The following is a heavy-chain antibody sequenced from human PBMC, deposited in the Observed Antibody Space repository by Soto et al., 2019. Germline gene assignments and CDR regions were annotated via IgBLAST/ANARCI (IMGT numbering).Heavy chain of an antibody. J-gene: IGHJ6*02. V-gene: IGHV3-23*01. CDR3: ANRGSRISFFGVAPNYYYYALDV. Sequence: PGGSLRLSCAASGFTSSSYAMSWVRQAPGKGLEWVSTISGRGISGSGGSTYYADSVKGRFTISRDNSKNTLYLQMNSLRAEDTAVYYCANRGSRISFFGVAPNYYYYALDVWGQGTTVTVSS. D-gene: IGHD3-3*01. CDR1: GFTSSSYA. CDR2: ISGRGISGSGGST.